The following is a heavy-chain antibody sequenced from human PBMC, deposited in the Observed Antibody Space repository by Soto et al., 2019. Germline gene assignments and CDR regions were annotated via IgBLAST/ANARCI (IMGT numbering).Heavy chain of an antibody. CDR1: GYTFTSYG. Sequence: QVRLEQSGPEVKKTGASVKVSCKASGYTFTSYGISWVRQAPGQGLEWMGWINIYSGDANYAQSFPDSIIMNRDTSTKTVYMEMRTIRSDDTAVYYCARALYYYDNSGLAYWGQGTLVTVSS. CDR3: ARALYYYDNSGLAY. V-gene: IGHV1-18*01. J-gene: IGHJ4*02. CDR2: INIYSGDA. D-gene: IGHD3-22*01.